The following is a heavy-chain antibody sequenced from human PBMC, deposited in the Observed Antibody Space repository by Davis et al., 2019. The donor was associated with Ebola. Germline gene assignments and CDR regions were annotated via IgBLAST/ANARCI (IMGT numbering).Heavy chain of an antibody. CDR2: IIPIFGTA. D-gene: IGHD4-23*01. V-gene: IGHV1-69*05. Sequence: SVKVSCKASGGTFSSYAISWVRQAPGQGLEWMGGIIPIFGTANYAQKFQGRVTITRDTSASTAYMELSSLRSEDTAVYYCARGEGYGGFDYWGQGTLVTVSS. CDR1: GGTFSSYA. J-gene: IGHJ4*02. CDR3: ARGEGYGGFDY.